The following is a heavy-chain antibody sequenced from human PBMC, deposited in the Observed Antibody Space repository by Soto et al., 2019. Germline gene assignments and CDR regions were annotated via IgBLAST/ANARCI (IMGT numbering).Heavy chain of an antibody. CDR3: ARDQHNIVVVPAASHNYYYYYYMEV. D-gene: IGHD2-2*01. V-gene: IGHV3-11*01. J-gene: IGHJ6*03. CDR1: GFTFSDYY. Sequence: QVQLVESGGGLVKPGGSLRLSCAASGFTFSDYYMSWIRQAPGKGLEWVSYISSSGSTIYYADSVKGRFTISSDHAKKSLYLQMNSLRAEDTAVYYCARDQHNIVVVPAASHNYYYYYYMEVWGKGTTVTVSS. CDR2: ISSSGSTI.